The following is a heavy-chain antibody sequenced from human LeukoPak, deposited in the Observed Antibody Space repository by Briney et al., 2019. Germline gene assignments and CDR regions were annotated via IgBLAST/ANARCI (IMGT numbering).Heavy chain of an antibody. D-gene: IGHD3-10*01. Sequence: GGSLRLSCAASGFTVSSNYMSWVRQAPGKGLERVSVIYSGGSTYYADSVKGRFTISRDNSKNTLYLQMNSLRAEDTAVYYCARDMGSGSYTYGMDVWGQGTTVTVSS. J-gene: IGHJ6*02. CDR3: ARDMGSGSYTYGMDV. CDR1: GFTVSSNY. CDR2: IYSGGST. V-gene: IGHV3-66*02.